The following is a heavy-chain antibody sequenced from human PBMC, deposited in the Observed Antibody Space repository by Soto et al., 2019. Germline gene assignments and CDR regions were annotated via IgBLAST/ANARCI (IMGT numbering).Heavy chain of an antibody. CDR3: TRRRRTQTVDY. Sequence: GGSLRLSCAASGFTFSSYAMSWVRQAPGKGLEWVGFIRSKAYGGTTEYAASVKGRFTISRDDSKSIAYLQMNSLKTEDTAVYYCTRRRRTQTVDYWGQGTLVTVSS. CDR1: GFTFSSYA. CDR2: IRSKAYGGTT. D-gene: IGHD1-1*01. J-gene: IGHJ4*02. V-gene: IGHV3-49*04.